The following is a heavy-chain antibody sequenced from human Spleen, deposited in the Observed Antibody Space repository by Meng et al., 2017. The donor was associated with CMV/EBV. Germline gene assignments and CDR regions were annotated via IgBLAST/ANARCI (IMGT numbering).Heavy chain of an antibody. Sequence: GGSLRLSCAASGFTFSSYEMNWVRQAPGKGLEWVSYISSSGSTIYYADSVKGRFTISRDNAKNSLYLQMNSLRAEDTAVYYCARGSSSGLRNFDYWGQGTLVTVSS. D-gene: IGHD6-6*01. CDR3: ARGSSSGLRNFDY. CDR1: GFTFSSYE. V-gene: IGHV3-48*03. CDR2: ISSSGSTI. J-gene: IGHJ4*02.